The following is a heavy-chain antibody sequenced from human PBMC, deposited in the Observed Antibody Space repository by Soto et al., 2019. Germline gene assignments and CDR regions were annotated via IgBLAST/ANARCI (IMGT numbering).Heavy chain of an antibody. CDR1: GGSISSYY. J-gene: IGHJ4*02. Sequence: QVQLQESGPGLVKPSETLSLTCTVSGGSISSYYWSWIRQPPGKGLEWIGYIYYSGSTYYNPSLKRRVTISVDTSKNQFSLKLSSVTAADTAVYYCARYRGGSFYFDYWGQGTLVTVSS. D-gene: IGHD1-26*01. V-gene: IGHV4-59*01. CDR2: IYYSGST. CDR3: ARYRGGSFYFDY.